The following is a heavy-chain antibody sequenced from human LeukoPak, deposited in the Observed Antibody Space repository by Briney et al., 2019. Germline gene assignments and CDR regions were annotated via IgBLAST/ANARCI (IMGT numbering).Heavy chain of an antibody. CDR3: ATRGRITGTTSAFDI. J-gene: IGHJ3*02. CDR2: FDPEDGET. V-gene: IGHV1-24*01. CDR1: GYTLTELS. D-gene: IGHD1-7*01. Sequence: ASVKVSCKVSGYTLTELSMHWVRQAPGKGLEWMGGFDPEDGETIYAQKFQGRVTMTEDTSTDTAYMELSSLRSEDTAVYYCATRGRITGTTSAFDIWGQGTMVTVSS.